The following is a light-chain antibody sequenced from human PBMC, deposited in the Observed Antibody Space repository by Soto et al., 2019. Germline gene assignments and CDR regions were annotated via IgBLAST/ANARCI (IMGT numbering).Light chain of an antibody. Sequence: EIVMTQSPATLSVSPGERATLSCRASQSVRSNLAWYQQKPGQAPRLLIYGASTRATGIPARFSGSGSGTEFTLTISSLQSEDFAVYYCQQYGAPPLTFGPGTKVD. J-gene: IGKJ3*01. CDR1: QSVRSN. CDR2: GAS. CDR3: QQYGAPPLT. V-gene: IGKV3-15*01.